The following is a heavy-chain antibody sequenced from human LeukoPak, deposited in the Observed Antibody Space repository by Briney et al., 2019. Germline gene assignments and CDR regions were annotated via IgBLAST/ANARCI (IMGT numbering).Heavy chain of an antibody. CDR1: GGSISSSSYY. CDR3: ARGFRGDNFDY. V-gene: IGHV4-39*07. D-gene: IGHD7-27*01. CDR2: IYYSGST. Sequence: SETLSLTCTVSGGSISSSSYYWGWIRQPPGKGLEWIGGIYYSGSTYYNPSLKSRVTISVDTSKNQFSLKLSSVTAADTAVYFCARGFRGDNFDYWGQGTLVTVSS. J-gene: IGHJ4*02.